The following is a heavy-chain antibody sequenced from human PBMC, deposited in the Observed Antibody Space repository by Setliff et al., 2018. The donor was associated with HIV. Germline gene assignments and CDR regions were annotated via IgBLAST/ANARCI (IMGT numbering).Heavy chain of an antibody. CDR3: ATRGEQLYFYGMDV. J-gene: IGHJ6*02. Sequence: ASVKVSCKASGYTFTSYAVNWVRQAPGQGLEWVGWIHTNTGDPTYAQGFTGRFVLSFDTSVSTAYLQISGLKAEDTAVYYCATRGEQLYFYGMDVWGQGTMVTVSS. D-gene: IGHD1-26*01. V-gene: IGHV7-4-1*02. CDR2: IHTNTGDP. CDR1: GYTFTSYA.